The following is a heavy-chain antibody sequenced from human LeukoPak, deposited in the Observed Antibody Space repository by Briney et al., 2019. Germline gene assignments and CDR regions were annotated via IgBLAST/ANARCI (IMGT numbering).Heavy chain of an antibody. CDR1: GYRITSYW. Sequence: GESLKISCKGSGYRITSYWISWVRQMPGKGLEWMGIIYPGDSDTRYSPSFQGQVTISADTSISTAYLQWSSLKASDTAMYYCARLSYYDTSGYYGFDYWGQGTVVTVSS. CDR3: ARLSYYDTSGYYGFDY. J-gene: IGHJ4*02. D-gene: IGHD3-22*01. CDR2: IYPGDSDT. V-gene: IGHV5-51*01.